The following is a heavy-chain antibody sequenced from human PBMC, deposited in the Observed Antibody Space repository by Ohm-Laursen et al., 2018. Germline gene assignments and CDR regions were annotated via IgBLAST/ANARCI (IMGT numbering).Heavy chain of an antibody. CDR1: GASLNSYY. Sequence: SDTLSLTCTVSGASLNSYYWIWIRQPPGKGLECIGSIYYTGSANYRPSLKSRVTISVDTSKNQFSLKLSSVTAADTAVYYCARNTSCADYWGQGTLVTVSS. J-gene: IGHJ4*02. CDR3: ARNTSCADY. V-gene: IGHV4-59*07. D-gene: IGHD2-2*01. CDR2: IYYTGSA.